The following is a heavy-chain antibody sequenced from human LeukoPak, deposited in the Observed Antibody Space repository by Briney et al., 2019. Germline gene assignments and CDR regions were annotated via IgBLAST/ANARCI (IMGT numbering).Heavy chain of an antibody. V-gene: IGHV4-39*07. Sequence: SETLSLTCTVSGGSISSSSYYWGWIRQPPGKGQEWIGSIYYSGSTYYNPSLKSRVTISVDTSKNQFSLKLSSVTAADTAVYYCASSSIVVVPAAILDDAFDIWGQGTMVTVSS. CDR3: ASSSIVVVPAAILDDAFDI. D-gene: IGHD2-2*02. J-gene: IGHJ3*02. CDR2: IYYSGST. CDR1: GGSISSSSYY.